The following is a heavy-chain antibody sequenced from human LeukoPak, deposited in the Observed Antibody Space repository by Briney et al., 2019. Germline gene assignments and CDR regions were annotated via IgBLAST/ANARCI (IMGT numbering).Heavy chain of an antibody. J-gene: IGHJ4*02. CDR1: GFIFSSYA. CDR3: ARDLYGYNPRQPSPFDY. V-gene: IGHV3-30-3*01. D-gene: IGHD5-24*01. CDR2: ISSDGSNK. Sequence: GGSLRLSCAASGFIFSSYAMHWVRQAPGKGLEWVAFISSDGSNKYYADSVKGRFTISRDNSKNTLYLQMNSLGDEDTAVYYCARDLYGYNPRQPSPFDYWGQGTQVTVSS.